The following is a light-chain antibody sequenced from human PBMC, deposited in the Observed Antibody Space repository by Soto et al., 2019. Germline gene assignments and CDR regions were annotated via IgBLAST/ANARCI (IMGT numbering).Light chain of an antibody. CDR2: GNS. CDR1: SANIGAGYY. J-gene: IGLJ1*01. V-gene: IGLV1-40*01. Sequence: QSVLTQPPSVSGAPGQRVTISCTGSSANIGAGYYVHWYQPLPGTAPKLLIYGNSNRPSGVPDRFSGSKSGTSASLAITGLQAEDEADYYCQSYDSSLSGYVFGTGTKVTVL. CDR3: QSYDSSLSGYV.